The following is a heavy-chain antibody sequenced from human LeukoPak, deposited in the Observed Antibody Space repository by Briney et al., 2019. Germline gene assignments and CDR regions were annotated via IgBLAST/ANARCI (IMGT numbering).Heavy chain of an antibody. J-gene: IGHJ3*01. V-gene: IGHV3-21*05. CDR1: GFSFTDYP. D-gene: IGHD2-15*01. Sequence: GGSLRLSCATSGFSFTDYPMNWVRQAPGKGLEWISDIRTTAEGAKYAYYADSVKGRFTISRDNAKNSLYLQMNSLRAEDTAVYYCAREGGSNLLSSDTFDFWGQGTMVTVSS. CDR2: IRTTAEGAKYA. CDR3: AREGGSNLLSSDTFDF.